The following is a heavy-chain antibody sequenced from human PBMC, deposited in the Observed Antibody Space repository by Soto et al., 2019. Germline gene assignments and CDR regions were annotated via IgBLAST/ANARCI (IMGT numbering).Heavy chain of an antibody. D-gene: IGHD5-18*01. Sequence: QVQLQESGPGLVKPSETLSLTCTVSGGSISSYYWSWIRQPPGKGLEWIGYIYYSGSTNYNPSLKSRVTISVDTSKNQFSRKLSSVTAADTAVYYCARDNGYSYGYTLDHWGQGTLVTVSS. V-gene: IGHV4-59*01. CDR2: IYYSGST. J-gene: IGHJ4*02. CDR1: GGSISSYY. CDR3: ARDNGYSYGYTLDH.